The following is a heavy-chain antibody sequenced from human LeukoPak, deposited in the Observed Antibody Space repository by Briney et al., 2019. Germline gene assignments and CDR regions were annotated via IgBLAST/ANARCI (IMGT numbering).Heavy chain of an antibody. CDR2: ISSSSTYI. V-gene: IGHV3-21*04. J-gene: IGHJ5*02. Sequence: GGSLRLSCAASGFTFSSYSMNWVRQAPGKGLEWISSISSSSTYIYYADSVKGRFTISRDNAKNSLYLQMNSLRAEDTAVYYCVRIAVAGMVKGWFDPWGQGTLVTVSS. CDR3: VRIAVAGMVKGWFDP. CDR1: GFTFSSYS. D-gene: IGHD6-19*01.